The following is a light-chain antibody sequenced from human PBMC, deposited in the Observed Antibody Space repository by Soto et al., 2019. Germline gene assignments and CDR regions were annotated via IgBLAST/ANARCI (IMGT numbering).Light chain of an antibody. CDR3: EQSYSSVYT. V-gene: IGKV1-39*01. CDR2: AAS. J-gene: IGKJ3*01. Sequence: DIQMTQSPSSLSTSVGDRVTITCRAGQSITRYLNWYQQKPGKAPKLLIFAASTLQSGVPSRFSGSGSGTDCTLTISSLKPEDFATYYCEQSYSSVYTFGPGTKVDIK. CDR1: QSITRY.